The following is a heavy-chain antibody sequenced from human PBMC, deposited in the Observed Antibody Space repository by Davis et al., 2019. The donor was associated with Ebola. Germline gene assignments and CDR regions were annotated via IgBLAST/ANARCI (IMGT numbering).Heavy chain of an antibody. CDR3: AKDHWLGGYSSSWYGLDWFDP. D-gene: IGHD6-13*01. CDR2: ISSSSSTI. CDR1: GFTFSSYS. J-gene: IGHJ5*02. Sequence: PGGSLRLSCAASGFTFSSYSMNWVRQAPGKGLEWVSYISSSSSTIYYADSVKGRFTISRDNAKNSLYLQMNSLRAEDTAVYYCAKDHWLGGYSSSWYGLDWFDPWGQGTLVTVSS. V-gene: IGHV3-48*04.